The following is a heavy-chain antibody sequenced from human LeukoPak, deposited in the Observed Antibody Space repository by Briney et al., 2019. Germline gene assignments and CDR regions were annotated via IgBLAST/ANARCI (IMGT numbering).Heavy chain of an antibody. CDR1: GFTFRSYG. CDR2: ISYEGSAE. Sequence: GRSLRLSCAASGFTFRSYGMHWVRQSPSKGLEWVTFISYEGSAEYYADSVKGRFTISRDNSKDTLYLQMNSLRAEDTAIYYCAKDRVGRTYFDSWGQGTLVTVSS. V-gene: IGHV3-30*18. J-gene: IGHJ4*02. CDR3: AKDRVGRTYFDS. D-gene: IGHD1-26*01.